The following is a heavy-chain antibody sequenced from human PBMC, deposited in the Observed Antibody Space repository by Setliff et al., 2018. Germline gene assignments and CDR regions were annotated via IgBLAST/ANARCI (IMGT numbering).Heavy chain of an antibody. D-gene: IGHD6-25*01. CDR1: GYTFTDFG. CDR2: ISPYIGNT. CDR3: SRLVRYCTRSSGQRLSGHDY. V-gene: IGHV1-18*01. Sequence: ASVKVSCKASGYTFTDFGVTWLRQAPGQGLEWVGWISPYIGNTYYAPTFQGRITMTTDTSTTTAYMELKSLRSDDTAIYYCSRLVRYCTRSSGQRLSGHDYWGQGALVTVSS. J-gene: IGHJ4*02.